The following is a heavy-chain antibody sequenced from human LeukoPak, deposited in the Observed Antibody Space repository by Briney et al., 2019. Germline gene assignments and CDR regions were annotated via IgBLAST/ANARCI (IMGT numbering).Heavy chain of an antibody. J-gene: IGHJ4*02. Sequence: GASVKVSCKASGYTFTGYYIHWVRQAPGQGLEWIGWINPNSGGTNYAQKFQGRVTMTRDTSTTYMELSRLTSDDTAVYYCARAYSGYEAFDYWGQGTLVTVSS. V-gene: IGHV1-2*02. CDR3: ARAYSGYEAFDY. CDR1: GYTFTGYY. CDR2: INPNSGGT. D-gene: IGHD5-12*01.